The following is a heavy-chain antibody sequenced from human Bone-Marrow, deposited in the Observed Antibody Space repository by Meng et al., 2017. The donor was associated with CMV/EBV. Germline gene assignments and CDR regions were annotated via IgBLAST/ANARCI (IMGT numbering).Heavy chain of an antibody. CDR3: AWGSETYYFDY. V-gene: IGHV1-18*01. CDR1: GYTFTSYG. J-gene: IGHJ4*02. Sequence: QVHLVQSEARVKKPGPSVKTSCKASGYTFTSYGISWVRQAPGQGLEWMGWISAYNGNTNYAQKLQGRVTMTTDTSTSTAYMELRSLRSDDTAVYYCAWGSETYYFDYWGQGTLVTVSS. CDR2: ISAYNGNT. D-gene: IGHD3-16*01.